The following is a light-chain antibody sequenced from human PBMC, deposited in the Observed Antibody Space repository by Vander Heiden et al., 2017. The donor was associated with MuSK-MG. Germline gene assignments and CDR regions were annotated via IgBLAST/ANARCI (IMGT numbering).Light chain of an antibody. V-gene: IGKV3-15*01. CDR2: GAS. Sequence: EIVMTQSPATLSVSPGERATRSCRASQSVSSKLARYQQKPDQATRLLIYGASTRAAGIPARLGGSESRKEFTLTISSLQSEDFAVYCCQPYNNWWTFGQGTKVEIK. CDR1: QSVSSK. CDR3: QPYNNWWT. J-gene: IGKJ1*01.